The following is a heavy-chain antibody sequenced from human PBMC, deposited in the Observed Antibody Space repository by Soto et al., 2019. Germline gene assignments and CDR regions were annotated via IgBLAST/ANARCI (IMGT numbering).Heavy chain of an antibody. CDR3: TTTPYYDFWSGYPGWFDP. V-gene: IGHV3-30*04. J-gene: IGHJ5*02. D-gene: IGHD3-3*01. Sequence: QVQLVESGGGVVQPGGSLRLSCAASGFSFNTYEMHWVRQAPGKGLEWVAVISYDGRNEYYADSVKGRFTISRDNSNNTLSLQMSGLRTEDTAAYYCTTTPYYDFWSGYPGWFDPWGQGTLVTVSS. CDR2: ISYDGRNE. CDR1: GFSFNTYE.